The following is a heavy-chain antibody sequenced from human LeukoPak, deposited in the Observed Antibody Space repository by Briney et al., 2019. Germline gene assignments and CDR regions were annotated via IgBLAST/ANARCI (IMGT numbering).Heavy chain of an antibody. CDR3: ARDSSLSRDGYTGGIDV. CDR1: GYTFTSYG. V-gene: IGHV1-18*01. J-gene: IGHJ6*02. CDR2: ISAYNGNT. Sequence: ASVKVSCKASGYTFTSYGISWVRQAPGQGLEWMGWISAYNGNTNYAQKLQGRVTMTTDTSTSTAYMELRSLRSDDTAVYYCARDSSLSRDGYTGGIDVWGQGTTVTVSS. D-gene: IGHD5-24*01.